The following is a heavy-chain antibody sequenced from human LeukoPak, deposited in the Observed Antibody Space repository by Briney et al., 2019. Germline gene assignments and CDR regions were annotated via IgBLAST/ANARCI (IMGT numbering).Heavy chain of an antibody. CDR3: ARSGRGVDSFYFYMDV. CDR1: GFTFRQYW. D-gene: IGHD3-10*01. Sequence: GGSLTLSCAASGFTFRQYWMSWVRQAPGKRLERVANIKHDGGETQDGSEKNYVDPVKGIFTFSSDNANNSLFLQMNSLRAEDTAVYYCARSGRGVDSFYFYMDVWGKGTTVTVSS. J-gene: IGHJ6*03. CDR2: IKHDGGETQDGSEK. V-gene: IGHV3-7*01.